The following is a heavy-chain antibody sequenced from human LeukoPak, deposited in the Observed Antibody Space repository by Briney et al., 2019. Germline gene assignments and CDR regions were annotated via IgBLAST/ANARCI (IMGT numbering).Heavy chain of an antibody. V-gene: IGHV4-34*01. CDR3: ARHGYDFWSGYYGGYYFDY. J-gene: IGHJ4*02. CDR1: GGSFRGYY. CDR2: INHSGST. D-gene: IGHD3-3*01. Sequence: SETLSLTCAVYGGSFRGYYWSWIRQPPGKGLEWIGEINHSGSTNYNPSLKSRVTISVDTSKNQFSLKLSSVTAADTAVYYCARHGYDFWSGYYGGYYFDYWGQGTLVTVSS.